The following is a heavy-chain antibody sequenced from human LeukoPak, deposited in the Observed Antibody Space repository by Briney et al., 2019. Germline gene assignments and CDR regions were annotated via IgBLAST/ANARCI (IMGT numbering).Heavy chain of an antibody. D-gene: IGHD3-10*01. J-gene: IGHJ4*02. CDR2: ISTSVST. CDR1: GGSISSGDYY. V-gene: IGHV4-61*02. Sequence: ASETLSLTCTVSGGSISSGDYYWSWIRQPAGKGLEWIGRISTSVSTNYNPSLKSRVTMSVDTSKNQFSLKLSSVTAADTAVYYCTRVGTSGDYSDYWGQGTLVTVSS. CDR3: TRVGTSGDYSDY.